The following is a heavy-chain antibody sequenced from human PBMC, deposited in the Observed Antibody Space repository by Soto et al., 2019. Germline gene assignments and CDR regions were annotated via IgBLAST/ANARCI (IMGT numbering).Heavy chain of an antibody. CDR3: ARDLSGGDCYFDY. Sequence: ASVKVSCKASGYTFTSYAMHWVRQAPGQRLEGMGWINAGNGNTKYSQKFHGRVTITRDTSVSTDYMLLSSLRSEDTAVYYCARDLSGGDCYFDYWGQGTLVTVSS. J-gene: IGHJ4*02. D-gene: IGHD2-21*02. V-gene: IGHV1-3*01. CDR2: INAGNGNT. CDR1: GYTFTSYA.